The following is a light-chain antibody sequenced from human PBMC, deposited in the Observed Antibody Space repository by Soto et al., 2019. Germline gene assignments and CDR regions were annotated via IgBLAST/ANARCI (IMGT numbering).Light chain of an antibody. CDR2: TAS. CDR3: QQSYSTPIS. V-gene: IGKV1-39*01. J-gene: IGKJ5*01. Sequence: DIRLTQSQYSLSACFGDTVALTCLASQSISSHLHWYQQKPGKAPNLLMYTASNLQSGVPSRSSGSGSGTDFTLTISSLQPEDFATYYCQQSYSTPISFGQGTRLEI. CDR1: QSISSH.